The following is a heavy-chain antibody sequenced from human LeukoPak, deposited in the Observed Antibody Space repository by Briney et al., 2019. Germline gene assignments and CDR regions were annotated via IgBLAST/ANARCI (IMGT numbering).Heavy chain of an antibody. Sequence: GGSLRLSCAASGFTFSSYSMNWVRQAPGKGLEWVSSISSSSGYIYYADSLKGRFTISRDNAKNSLYLQMNSLRAEDTAVYYCARDMTTVSGVYYYGMDVWGQGTTVTVSS. CDR3: ARDMTTVSGVYYYGMDV. J-gene: IGHJ6*02. V-gene: IGHV3-21*01. D-gene: IGHD4-17*01. CDR2: ISSSSGYI. CDR1: GFTFSSYS.